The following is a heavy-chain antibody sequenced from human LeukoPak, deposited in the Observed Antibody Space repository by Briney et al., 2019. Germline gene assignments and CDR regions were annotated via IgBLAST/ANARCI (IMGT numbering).Heavy chain of an antibody. Sequence: SETLSLTCAVYGGSFSGYYWSWIRQPPGKGLEWIGEINHSGSTNYNPSLKSRVTISVDTSKNQFSPKLSSVTAADTAVYYCARSDRAYYYYGMDVWGKGTTVTVSS. V-gene: IGHV4-34*01. CDR3: ARSDRAYYYYGMDV. J-gene: IGHJ6*04. CDR2: INHSGST. D-gene: IGHD1-14*01. CDR1: GGSFSGYY.